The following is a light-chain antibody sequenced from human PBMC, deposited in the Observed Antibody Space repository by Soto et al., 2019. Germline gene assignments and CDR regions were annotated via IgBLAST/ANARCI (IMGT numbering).Light chain of an antibody. Sequence: QSALTQPASVSGSPGQSLTISCTGTSSDVGGYNYVSWYQQHPGEAPKLMIYDVSNRPSGVSNRFSGSKSGNTASLTISGLQAEDEADYYCSSYTRSSAGVFGTGTKLTVL. CDR3: SSYTRSSAGV. CDR1: SSDVGGYNY. V-gene: IGLV2-14*01. CDR2: DVS. J-gene: IGLJ1*01.